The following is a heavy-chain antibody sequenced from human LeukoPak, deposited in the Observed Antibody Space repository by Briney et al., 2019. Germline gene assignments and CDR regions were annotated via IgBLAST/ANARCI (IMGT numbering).Heavy chain of an antibody. CDR2: IKPDGNEQ. CDR3: ARDEITAAGNREYFQH. CDR1: GFTFSSYW. J-gene: IGHJ1*01. Sequence: GGSLRLSCAASGFTFSSYWMSWVRQAPGKGLGWVANIKPDGNEQYYVDSVKGRFTISRDNAKNSFYLQMNSLRAEDTAVYYCARDEITAAGNREYFQHWGQGTLVTVSS. D-gene: IGHD6-25*01. V-gene: IGHV3-7*01.